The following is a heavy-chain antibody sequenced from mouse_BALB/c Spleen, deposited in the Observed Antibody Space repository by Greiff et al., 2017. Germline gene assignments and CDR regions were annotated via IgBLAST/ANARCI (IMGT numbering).Heavy chain of an antibody. CDR1: GYTFTDYA. J-gene: IGHJ4*01. V-gene: IGHV1S137*01. CDR2: ISTYYGDA. CDR3: ARDGNYVRYAMDY. Sequence: VQRVESGAELVRPGVSVKISCKGSGYTFTDYAMHWVKQSHAKSLEWIGVISTYYGDASYNQKFKGKATMTVDKSSSTAYMELARLTSEDSAIYYCARDGNYVRYAMDYWGQGTSVTVSS. D-gene: IGHD2-1*01.